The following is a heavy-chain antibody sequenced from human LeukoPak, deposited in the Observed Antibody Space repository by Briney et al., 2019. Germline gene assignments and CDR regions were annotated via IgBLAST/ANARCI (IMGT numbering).Heavy chain of an antibody. Sequence: PGGSLRLSRAASGFTFSSYGMHWVRQAPGKGLEWVAVISYDGSNKYYADSVKGRFTISRDNSKNTLYLQMNSLRAEDTAVYYCAKDRHPAMYYFDYWGQGTLVTVSS. CDR2: ISYDGSNK. V-gene: IGHV3-30*18. J-gene: IGHJ4*02. CDR1: GFTFSSYG. CDR3: AKDRHPAMYYFDY.